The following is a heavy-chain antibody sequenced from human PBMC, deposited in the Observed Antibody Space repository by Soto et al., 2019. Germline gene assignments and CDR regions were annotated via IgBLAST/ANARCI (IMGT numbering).Heavy chain of an antibody. CDR3: ATVSSRIYYYGMDV. Sequence: SVKVSCKASGYTFTSYGISWVRQAPGQGLEWMGGIIPIFGTANYAQKFQGRVTITADKSTSTAYMELSSLRSEDTAVYYCATVSSRIYYYGMDVWGQGTTVTVSS. V-gene: IGHV1-69*06. CDR2: IIPIFGTA. D-gene: IGHD1-1*01. CDR1: GYTFTSYG. J-gene: IGHJ6*02.